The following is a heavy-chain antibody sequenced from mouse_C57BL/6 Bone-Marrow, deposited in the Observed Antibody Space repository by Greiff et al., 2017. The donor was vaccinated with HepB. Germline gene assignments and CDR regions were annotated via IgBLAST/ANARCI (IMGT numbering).Heavy chain of an antibody. CDR2: IYPSDSET. V-gene: IGHV1-61*01. CDR3: AITQLTFFAY. CDR1: GYTFTSYW. D-gene: IGHD2-12*01. Sequence: VQLQQPGAELVRPGSSVKLSCKASGYTFTSYWMDWVKQSPGQGLDWIGNIYPSDSETHYNPKFKDKATLTVDKSSSTAYMQLSSLTSEDSAVYYCAITQLTFFAYWGQGTLVTVSA. J-gene: IGHJ3*01.